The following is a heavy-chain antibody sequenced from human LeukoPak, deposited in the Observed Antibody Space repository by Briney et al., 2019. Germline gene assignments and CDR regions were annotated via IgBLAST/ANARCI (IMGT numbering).Heavy chain of an antibody. D-gene: IGHD3-16*01. CDR1: GGSFSGYY. Sequence: PSETLSLTCAVYGGSFSGYYWSWIRQPPGKGLEWIGETNHSASTNYNPSLKSRVTISVDTSKNQFSLKLSSVTAADTAVYYCARGRPSPAVWLKPHFDYWGQGTLVTVSS. CDR2: TNHSAST. V-gene: IGHV4-34*01. J-gene: IGHJ4*02. CDR3: ARGRPSPAVWLKPHFDY.